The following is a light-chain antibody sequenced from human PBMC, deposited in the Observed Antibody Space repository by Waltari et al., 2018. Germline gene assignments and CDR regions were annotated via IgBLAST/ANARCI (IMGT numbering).Light chain of an antibody. J-gene: IGKJ2*01. CDR2: ASS. CDR3: QQSHLTPYT. Sequence: DIQMTQSPSSLSASIGARVTITCRASQSISTYLNWYQQKAGKPPKVLIYASSTLLNGVPSRFSGSGSGTDFTLTISGLRLEDFATYYCQQSHLTPYTFGPGTKLEI. V-gene: IGKV1-39*01. CDR1: QSISTY.